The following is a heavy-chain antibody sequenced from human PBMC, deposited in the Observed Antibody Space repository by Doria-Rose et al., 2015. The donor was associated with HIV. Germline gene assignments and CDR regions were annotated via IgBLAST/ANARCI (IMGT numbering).Heavy chain of an antibody. CDR2: IFSDDER. Sequence: QVTLKEPGPVLVKPTETLTQTCTVSGVSLSSPGMGVSWIRQPPGKALEWLANIFSDDERSYKTSLKSRLTISRGTSKSQVVLTMTDMDPVDTATYYCARIKSSRWYHKYYFDFWGQGTLVIVSA. CDR3: ARIKSSRWYHKYYFDF. J-gene: IGHJ4*02. D-gene: IGHD6-13*01. CDR1: GVSLSSPGMG. V-gene: IGHV2-26*01.